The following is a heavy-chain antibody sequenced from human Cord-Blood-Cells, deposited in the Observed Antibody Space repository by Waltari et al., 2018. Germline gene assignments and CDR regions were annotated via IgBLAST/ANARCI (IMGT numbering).Heavy chain of an antibody. CDR3: ARDSQRITIFGVVSVNWFDP. CDR1: GYTFTSYG. D-gene: IGHD3-3*01. CDR2: ISAYNGNT. Sequence: GYTFTSYGISWVRQAPGQGLEWMGWISAYNGNTNYAQKLQGRVTMTTDTSTSAAYMELRSLRSDDTAVYYCARDSQRITIFGVVSVNWFDPWGQGTLVTVSS. J-gene: IGHJ5*02. V-gene: IGHV1-18*04.